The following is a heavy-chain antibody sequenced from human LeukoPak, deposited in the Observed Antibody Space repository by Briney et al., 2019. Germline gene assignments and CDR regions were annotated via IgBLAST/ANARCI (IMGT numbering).Heavy chain of an antibody. J-gene: IGHJ3*02. V-gene: IGHV3-33*06. CDR3: AKDAQIYGGNDAFDI. CDR2: IWYDGSNK. D-gene: IGHD4-23*01. CDR1: GFTFSSYG. Sequence: GSLRLSCAASGFTFSSYGMHWVRQAPGKGLEWVAVIWYDGSNKYYADSVKGRFTISRDNSKNTLYLQMNSLRAEDTAVYYCAKDAQIYGGNDAFDIWGQGTMVTVSS.